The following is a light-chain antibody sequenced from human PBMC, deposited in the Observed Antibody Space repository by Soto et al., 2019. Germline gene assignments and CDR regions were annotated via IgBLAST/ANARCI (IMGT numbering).Light chain of an antibody. CDR2: AAS. J-gene: IGKJ4*01. CDR3: QRSFRTPLT. V-gene: IGKV1-39*01. Sequence: DIQMTQSPSSLSASVGDRVTITCRASQSISSYLNWYQQKPGKAPKLLIYAASSLQSGVPSRFRGSGSGTDFPLTISSLQPEDFATYYCQRSFRTPLTFGGGTKVEIK. CDR1: QSISSY.